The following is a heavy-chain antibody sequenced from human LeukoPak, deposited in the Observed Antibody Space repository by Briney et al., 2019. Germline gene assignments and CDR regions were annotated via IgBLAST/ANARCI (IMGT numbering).Heavy chain of an antibody. J-gene: IGHJ6*02. CDR3: ARDAYYDSSGYYYYGMDV. CDR2: ISAYNGNT. V-gene: IGHV1-18*01. Sequence: ASVKLSCKACGYTFTSYGISWVRQAPGQGLEWMGWISAYNGNTNYAQKLQGRVTMTTDTSTSTAYMELRSLRSDDTAVYYCARDAYYDSSGYYYYGMDVWGQGTTVTVSS. CDR1: GYTFTSYG. D-gene: IGHD3-22*01.